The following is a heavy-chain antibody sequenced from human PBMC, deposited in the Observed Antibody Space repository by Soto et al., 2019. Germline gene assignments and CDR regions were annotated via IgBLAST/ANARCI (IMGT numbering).Heavy chain of an antibody. CDR1: GYSISSSNW. Sequence: PSETLSLTCAVSGYSISSSNWWGWIRQPPGKGMERIGYIYYSGTTYYNPYLKSRVTQSVDTSKNKITLKLTSVTAVDTAVYYCARVYYYDSSGLHFFNYWGQGTRVTVS. CDR2: IYYSGTT. V-gene: IGHV4-28*03. D-gene: IGHD3-22*01. CDR3: ARVYYYDSSGLHFFNY. J-gene: IGHJ4*02.